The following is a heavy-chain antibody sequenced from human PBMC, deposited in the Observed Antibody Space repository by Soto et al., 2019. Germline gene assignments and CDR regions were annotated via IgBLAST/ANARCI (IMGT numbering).Heavy chain of an antibody. CDR1: GGSFSGYY. V-gene: IGHV4-34*01. CDR2: INHSGST. D-gene: IGHD4-17*01. CDR3: ARVDYGDYGEGAGDMDV. J-gene: IGHJ6*03. Sequence: SETLSLTCAVYGGSFSGYYWSWSRQPPGKGLEWIGEINHSGSTNYNPSLKSRVTISVDTSKNQFSLKLSSVTAADTAVYYCARVDYGDYGEGAGDMDVWGKGTTVTVSS.